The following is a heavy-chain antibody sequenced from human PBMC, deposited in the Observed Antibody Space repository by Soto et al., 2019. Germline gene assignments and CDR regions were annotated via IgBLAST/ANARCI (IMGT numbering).Heavy chain of an antibody. CDR1: GFTFTSSA. CDR3: AADVKSYSNLLDY. CDR2: TVVGSGNT. D-gene: IGHD4-4*01. Sequence: SVKVSCKASGFTFTSSAVQWVRQARGQRLEWIGWTVVGSGNTNYAQKFQERVTITRDMSTSTAYMELSSLRSEDTAVYYCAADVKSYSNLLDYWGQGTLVTVS. V-gene: IGHV1-58*01. J-gene: IGHJ4*02.